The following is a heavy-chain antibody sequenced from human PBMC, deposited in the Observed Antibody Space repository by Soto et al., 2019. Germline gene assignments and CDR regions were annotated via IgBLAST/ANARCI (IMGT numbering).Heavy chain of an antibody. V-gene: IGHV1-18*01. CDR2: FSPKSANT. Sequence: QIQLVQSGAELKRPGASVRVSCEASGYDFSKFDITWLRQAPGQGPEGMGRFSPKSANTNYAQRFQGRVTMTADTSTSTAYMEVRRLRSNDTAVYYCASSYGSRFDLWGQGTLVTVSS. D-gene: IGHD3-10*01. CDR1: GYDFSKFD. J-gene: IGHJ5*02. CDR3: ASSYGSRFDL.